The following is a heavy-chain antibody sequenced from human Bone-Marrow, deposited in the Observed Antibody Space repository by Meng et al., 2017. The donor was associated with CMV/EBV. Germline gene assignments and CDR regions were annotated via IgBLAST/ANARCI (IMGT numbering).Heavy chain of an antibody. CDR2: IWYDGSNK. V-gene: IGHV3-33*01. CDR1: GFTVSSEG. CDR3: ARDSMSVDY. Sequence: LPGAASGFTVSSEGMHWVRQAPGKGLEWVEVIWYDGSNKYYADSVKGRFTISRDNSKNTLYLQMNSLRAEDTAVYYCARDSMSVDYWGQGTLVTVSS. J-gene: IGHJ4*02.